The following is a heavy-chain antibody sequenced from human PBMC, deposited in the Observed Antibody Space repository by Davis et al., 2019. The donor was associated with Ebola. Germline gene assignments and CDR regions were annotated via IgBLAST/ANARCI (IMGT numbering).Heavy chain of an antibody. D-gene: IGHD2-21*02. V-gene: IGHV3-33*01. CDR1: GFTFSSYG. Sequence: GESLKISCAASGFTFSSYGMHWVRQAPGKGLEWVAVIWYDGSNKYYADSVKGRFTISRDNSKNTLYLQMNSLRAEDTAVYYCARPRGDLYYFDYWGQGTLVTVSS. CDR3: ARPRGDLYYFDY. CDR2: IWYDGSNK. J-gene: IGHJ4*02.